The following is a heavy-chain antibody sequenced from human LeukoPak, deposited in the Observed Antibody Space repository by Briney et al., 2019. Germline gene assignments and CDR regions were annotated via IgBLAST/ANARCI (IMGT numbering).Heavy chain of an antibody. CDR1: GGSFSGYY. D-gene: IGHD2-15*01. J-gene: IGHJ4*02. CDR2: INHSGST. V-gene: IGHV4-34*01. CDR3: ARAYRGYCSGGSCPFDY. Sequence: SETLSLTCAVYGGSFSGYYWSWIRQPPGKGLEWIGEINHSGSTNYNPSLKSRVTISVDTSKNQFSLKLSSVTAADTAVYYCARAYRGYCSGGSCPFDYWGQGTLVTVSS.